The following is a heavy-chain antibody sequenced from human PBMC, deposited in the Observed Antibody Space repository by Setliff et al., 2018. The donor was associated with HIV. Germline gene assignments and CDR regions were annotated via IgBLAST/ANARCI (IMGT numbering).Heavy chain of an antibody. CDR1: GDFISSSSYY. CDR2: IYHTGST. D-gene: IGHD6-13*01. V-gene: IGHV4-39*07. J-gene: IGHJ6*02. Sequence: PSETLSLTCTVFGDFISSSSYYWAWIRQPPGKGLEWIGSIYHTGSTYYNPSLKGRVTMSVDTSKNQFSLKLISVTAADTAVYYCASSWSRVPYYGMDVWGQGTTVTVSS. CDR3: ASSWSRVPYYGMDV.